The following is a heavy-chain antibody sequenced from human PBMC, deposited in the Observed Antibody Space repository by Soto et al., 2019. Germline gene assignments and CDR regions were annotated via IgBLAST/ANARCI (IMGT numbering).Heavy chain of an antibody. CDR3: ARDNYDILTDGMDV. J-gene: IGHJ6*02. V-gene: IGHV3-7*01. CDR2: IKQDGSEK. CDR1: GFTFSSYW. Sequence: GGLRLSCAASGFTFSSYWMSWVRQAPGKGLEWVANIKQDGSEKCYVDSVKGRLTISRDNAKNSLYLQMNSLRAEDTAVYYCARDNYDILTDGMDVWGQGTTVTVSS. D-gene: IGHD3-9*01.